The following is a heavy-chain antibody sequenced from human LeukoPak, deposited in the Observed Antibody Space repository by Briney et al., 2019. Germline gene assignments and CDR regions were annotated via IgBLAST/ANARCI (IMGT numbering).Heavy chain of an antibody. J-gene: IGHJ4*02. V-gene: IGHV4-34*01. CDR2: INHSGST. CDR1: GGSFGGYY. CDR3: ARGRSSGWTYFDY. Sequence: PSETLSLTCAVYGGSFGGYYWSWIRQPPGKGLEWIGEINHSGSTNYSPSLKSRVTISVDTSKNQFSLSLSSVTTADTAVYYCARGRSSGWTYFDYWGQGTLVTVSS. D-gene: IGHD6-19*01.